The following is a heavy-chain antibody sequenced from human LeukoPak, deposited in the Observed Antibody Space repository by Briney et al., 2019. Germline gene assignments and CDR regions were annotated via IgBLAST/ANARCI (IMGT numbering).Heavy chain of an antibody. CDR2: ISGSGGST. CDR1: GFTFSSYA. Sequence: GGSLRLSCAASGFTFSSYAMSWVRHAPGKGLEWVSAISGSGGSTYYADSVKGRFTISRDNSKNTLYLQMNSPRAEDTAVYYCAKDNKPTGIFDYWGQGTLVTVSS. V-gene: IGHV3-23*01. D-gene: IGHD1/OR15-1a*01. J-gene: IGHJ4*02. CDR3: AKDNKPTGIFDY.